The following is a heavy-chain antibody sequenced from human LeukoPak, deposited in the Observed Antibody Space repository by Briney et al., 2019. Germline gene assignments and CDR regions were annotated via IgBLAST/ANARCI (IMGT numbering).Heavy chain of an antibody. CDR2: IRYDGSNK. CDR3: AKDLLGQSVAFDI. J-gene: IGHJ3*02. D-gene: IGHD3-16*01. V-gene: IGHV3-30*02. Sequence: PEGSLRLSCAASGFTFSSYSMNWVRQAPGKGLEWVAFIRYDGSNKYYADSVKGRFTISRDNSKNTLYLQMNSLRAEDTAVYYCAKDLLGQSVAFDIWGQGTMVTVSS. CDR1: GFTFSSYS.